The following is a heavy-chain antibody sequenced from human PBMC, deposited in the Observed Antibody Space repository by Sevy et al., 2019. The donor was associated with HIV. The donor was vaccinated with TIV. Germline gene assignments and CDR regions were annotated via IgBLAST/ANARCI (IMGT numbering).Heavy chain of an antibody. J-gene: IGHJ6*02. Sequence: GGSLRLSCADSGVTFSSYAMSWVRQAPGKGLEWVSTISGHGGSTYYAGAVKGRFTISRDNSKKMVYLQMNSLRAEDTAVYYCHGDYDSSQLASYYYYGMDVWGQGTTVTVSS. CDR2: ISGHGGST. CDR3: HGDYDSSQLASYYYYGMDV. CDR1: GVTFSSYA. D-gene: IGHD3-22*01. V-gene: IGHV3-23*01.